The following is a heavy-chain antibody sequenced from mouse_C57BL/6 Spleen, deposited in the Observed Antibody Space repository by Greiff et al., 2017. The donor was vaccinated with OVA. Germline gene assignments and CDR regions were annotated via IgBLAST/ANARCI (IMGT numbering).Heavy chain of an antibody. CDR3: TRGGLRGSYWYFDV. D-gene: IGHD1-1*01. CDR2: ISSGGDYI. J-gene: IGHJ1*03. CDR1: GFTFSSYA. V-gene: IGHV5-9-1*02. Sequence: EVKLEESGEGLVKPGGSLKLSCAASGFTFSSYAMSWVRQTPEKRLEWVAYISSGGDYIYYADTVKGRFTISRDNARNTLYLQMSSLKSEDTAMYYCTRGGLRGSYWYFDVWGTGTTVTVSS.